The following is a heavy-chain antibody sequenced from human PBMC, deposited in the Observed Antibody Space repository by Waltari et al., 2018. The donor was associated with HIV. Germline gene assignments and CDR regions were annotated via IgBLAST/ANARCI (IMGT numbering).Heavy chain of an antibody. Sequence: QVQLVQSGAEVKKPGASVKVSCKASGYTFPGSYMHWVRQAPGQGLEGMGRINPNSGGTNYAQQFQGRVTMTRDTSISTAYMELSRLRSDDTAVYYCAREGARMTTMIYYYYGMDVWGQGTTVTVSS. J-gene: IGHJ6*02. CDR1: GYTFPGSY. D-gene: IGHD4-4*01. CDR3: AREGARMTTMIYYYYGMDV. V-gene: IGHV1-2*06. CDR2: INPNSGGT.